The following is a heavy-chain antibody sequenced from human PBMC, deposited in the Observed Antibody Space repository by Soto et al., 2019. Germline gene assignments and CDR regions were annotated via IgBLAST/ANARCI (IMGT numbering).Heavy chain of an antibody. CDR2: ISGSGGST. CDR3: AKDEHYDFWSGYVFDY. CDR1: GFTFSSYA. J-gene: IGHJ4*02. V-gene: IGHV3-23*01. D-gene: IGHD3-3*01. Sequence: GGSLRLSCAASGFTFSSYAMSWVRQAPGKGLEWVSAISGSGGSTYYADSVKGRFTISRDNSKNTLYLQMNSLRAEDTAVYYCAKDEHYDFWSGYVFDYWGQGTLVTVSS.